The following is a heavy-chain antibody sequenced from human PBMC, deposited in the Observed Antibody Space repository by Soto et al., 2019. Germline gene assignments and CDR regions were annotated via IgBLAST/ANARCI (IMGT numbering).Heavy chain of an antibody. V-gene: IGHV3-7*01. CDR2: IKQDGSEK. Sequence: GGSLRLSCAASGFTFSSYWMSWVRQAPGKGLEWVANIKQDGSEKYYVDSVKGRFTISRDNAKNSLYLQMNSLRAEDTAVYYCAREAPPDGDYYYYYYYYMDVWGKGTTVTVSS. J-gene: IGHJ6*03. CDR3: AREAPPDGDYYYYYYYYMDV. D-gene: IGHD4-17*01. CDR1: GFTFSSYW.